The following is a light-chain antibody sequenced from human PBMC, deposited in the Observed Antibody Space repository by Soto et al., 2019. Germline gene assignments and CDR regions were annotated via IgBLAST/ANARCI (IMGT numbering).Light chain of an antibody. Sequence: DIQMTQSPSTLSASVGDRVTITCRASQSISSWLAWYQQKPGKAPNLLIYKASSLESGVPSRLSGSGSGTEFTLTISSLQPDDLATYYCQQYDTYPLTLGGGTKVEIK. CDR1: QSISSW. CDR2: KAS. CDR3: QQYDTYPLT. J-gene: IGKJ4*01. V-gene: IGKV1-5*03.